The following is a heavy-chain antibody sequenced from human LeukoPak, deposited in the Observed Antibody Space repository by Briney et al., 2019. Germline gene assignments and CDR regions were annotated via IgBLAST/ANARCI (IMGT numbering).Heavy chain of an antibody. J-gene: IGHJ4*02. V-gene: IGHV1-2*02. D-gene: IGHD1-26*01. Sequence: GASVTVSCKASGYTFTGYYIHWVRQAPGQGLEWMGWINPNSGGTNYAQKFQGRVTMTRDTSISTAYMELSRLRSDDTAVYYCAREGSGSYPYWGQGTLVTVSS. CDR1: GYTFTGYY. CDR3: AREGSGSYPY. CDR2: INPNSGGT.